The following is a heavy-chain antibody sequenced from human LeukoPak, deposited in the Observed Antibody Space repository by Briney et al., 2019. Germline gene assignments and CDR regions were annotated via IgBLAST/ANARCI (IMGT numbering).Heavy chain of an antibody. CDR3: AREGYCSGGSCYFFDY. D-gene: IGHD2-15*01. J-gene: IGHJ4*02. V-gene: IGHV1-46*01. Sequence: ASVKVSCKASGYTFTSYYMHWVRQAPGQGLEWMGIINPSGGSTSYAQKFQGRVTMTRDTSTSTVYMELSSLRSGDTAVYYCAREGYCSGGSCYFFDYWGQGTLVTVSS. CDR2: INPSGGST. CDR1: GYTFTSYY.